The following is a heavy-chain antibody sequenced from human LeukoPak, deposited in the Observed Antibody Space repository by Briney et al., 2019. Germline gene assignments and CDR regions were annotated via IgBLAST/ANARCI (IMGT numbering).Heavy chain of an antibody. Sequence: ASVKVSCKASGYTFTSYGISWVRQAPGQGLEWMGWISAYNGNTNYAQKLQGRVTMTTDTSTSTAYMELRSLRSDDTAVYCCARASLYSSSWYFDYWGQGTLVTVSS. CDR1: GYTFTSYG. J-gene: IGHJ4*02. CDR2: ISAYNGNT. CDR3: ARASLYSSSWYFDY. V-gene: IGHV1-18*01. D-gene: IGHD6-13*01.